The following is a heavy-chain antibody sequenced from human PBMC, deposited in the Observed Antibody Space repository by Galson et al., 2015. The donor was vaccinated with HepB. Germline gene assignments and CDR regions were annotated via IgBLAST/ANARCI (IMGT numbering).Heavy chain of an antibody. CDR3: AYGSDV. CDR2: TYFRSQWRI. Sequence: CAISGDSVTSHSAVWNWIRQSPSRGLEWLGRTYFRSQWRIDYSVSVKSRITINADTSQNKFSLHLNSMTPEDTAVYYCAYGSDVWGQGTTVIVSS. CDR1: GDSVTSHSAV. J-gene: IGHJ6*02. V-gene: IGHV6-1*01.